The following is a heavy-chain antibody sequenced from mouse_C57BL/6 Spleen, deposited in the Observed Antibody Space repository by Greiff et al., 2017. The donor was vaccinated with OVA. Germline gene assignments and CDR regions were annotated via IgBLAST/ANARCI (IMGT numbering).Heavy chain of an antibody. Sequence: EVQLQQSGAELVRPGASVKLSCTASGFNIKDYYMHWVKQRPEQGLEWIGRIDPEDGDTEYAPKFQGKATMTADTSSNTAYLQLSSLTSEDTAVYYCTSTAQAPGFAYWGQGTLVTVSA. V-gene: IGHV14-1*01. CDR2: IDPEDGDT. J-gene: IGHJ3*01. D-gene: IGHD3-2*02. CDR3: TSTAQAPGFAY. CDR1: GFNIKDYY.